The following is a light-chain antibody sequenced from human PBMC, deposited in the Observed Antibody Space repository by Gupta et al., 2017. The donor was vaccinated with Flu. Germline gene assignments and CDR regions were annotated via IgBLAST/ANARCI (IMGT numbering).Light chain of an antibody. CDR2: KAS. V-gene: IGKV1-5*03. CDR1: QSINRW. CDR3: QQEHAHPVT. J-gene: IGKJ2*01. Sequence: DIQMTQTPSTLSASVGDRVTITCRASQSINRWLVWHQQKPGKAPKVLIYKASSLESGVSSRFSGSGSGTEFTLTISSLQPDDVATYYCQQEHAHPVTFGQGTKLEIK.